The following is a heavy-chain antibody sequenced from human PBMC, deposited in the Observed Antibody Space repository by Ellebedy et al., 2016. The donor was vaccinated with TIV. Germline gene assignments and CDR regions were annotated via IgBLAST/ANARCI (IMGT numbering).Heavy chain of an antibody. V-gene: IGHV3-21*01. CDR3: ARQSQKMATIPGDLGY. D-gene: IGHD5-24*01. Sequence: GESLKISCAASGFTFSSYSMNWVRQAPGKGLEWVSSISSSSCYIYYADSVKGRFTISRDNAKNSLYLQMNSLRAEDTAVYYCARQSQKMATIPGDLGYWGQGTLVTVSS. CDR1: GFTFSSYS. CDR2: ISSSSCYI. J-gene: IGHJ4*02.